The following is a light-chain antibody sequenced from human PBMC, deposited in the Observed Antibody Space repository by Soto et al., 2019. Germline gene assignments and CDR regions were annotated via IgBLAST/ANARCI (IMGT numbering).Light chain of an antibody. CDR2: EVH. CDR1: SGDIGIYNF. V-gene: IGLV2-14*01. Sequence: QSALTQPASVSGSLGQSITISCTGTSGDIGIYNFVSWFHQRPAKAPKLLIFEVHNQPSGVSDRFSASKSGNAASLTISGLQADDEGDYYCTSYTRSNTWVFGGGTKLTVL. J-gene: IGLJ3*02. CDR3: TSYTRSNTWV.